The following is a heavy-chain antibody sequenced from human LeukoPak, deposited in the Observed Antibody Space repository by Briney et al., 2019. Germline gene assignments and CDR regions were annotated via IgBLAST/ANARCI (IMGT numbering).Heavy chain of an antibody. V-gene: IGHV3-7*01. J-gene: IGHJ4*02. D-gene: IGHD6-19*01. CDR3: VRISTAVAGADY. Sequence: GGSLRLSCAASGFTFSRSWMSWVRQDPRGGPGWVANIKQDGSEKYYVESVKGRFTISRDNTKNSLYLQMDSLTAEDTAVYYCVRISTAVAGADYWGQGTLVTVSS. CDR1: GFTFSRSW. CDR2: IKQDGSEK.